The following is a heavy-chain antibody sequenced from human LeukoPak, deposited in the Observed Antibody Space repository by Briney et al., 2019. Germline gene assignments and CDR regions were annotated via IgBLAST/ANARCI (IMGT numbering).Heavy chain of an antibody. Sequence: GGSLRLSCAASGFTSSSYALDWVRQAPGKGLEWVATVSGSGDRMYHADSVKGRFTISRDNSKNTIYLQMNSLRAEDTALYYCAKAAAAPGFDFWGQGTLVTVSS. CDR1: GFTSSSYA. D-gene: IGHD6-13*01. CDR3: AKAAAAPGFDF. J-gene: IGHJ4*02. CDR2: VSGSGDRM. V-gene: IGHV3-23*01.